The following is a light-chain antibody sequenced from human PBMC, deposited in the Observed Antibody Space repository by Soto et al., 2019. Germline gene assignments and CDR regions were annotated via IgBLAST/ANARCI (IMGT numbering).Light chain of an antibody. Sequence: QSVLTQPPSASGSPGRSVTISCTGTSSDVGGYDYVSWYQQHPGKVPKLIIYEVTNRPSGVSNRFSGSKSGNTASLTISGLQAEDEADYYCSSYTTSSTRVFGTGTKLTVL. CDR2: EVT. CDR1: SSDVGGYDY. V-gene: IGLV2-14*01. CDR3: SSYTTSSTRV. J-gene: IGLJ1*01.